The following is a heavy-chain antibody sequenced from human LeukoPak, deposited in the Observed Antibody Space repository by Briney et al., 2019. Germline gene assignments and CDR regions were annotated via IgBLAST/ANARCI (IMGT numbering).Heavy chain of an antibody. CDR1: GFTFSTSW. J-gene: IGHJ4*02. V-gene: IGHV3-7*03. D-gene: IGHD6-13*01. Sequence: PGGSLRLSCAASGFTFSTSWMTWVRQAPGKGLEWVANIKEDGSEEYYADSVKGRFTISRDNAKNSLYLQMNSLRAEDTAVYYCAKDTIAAAGTWFDYWGQGTLVTVSS. CDR3: AKDTIAAAGTWFDY. CDR2: IKEDGSEE.